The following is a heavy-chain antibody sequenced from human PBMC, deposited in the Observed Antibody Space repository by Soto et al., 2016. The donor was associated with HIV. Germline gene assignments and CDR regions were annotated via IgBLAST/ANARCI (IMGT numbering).Heavy chain of an antibody. J-gene: IGHJ3*02. CDR2: IIPIFGTA. CDR1: GYSFTSYY. CDR3: ARDPGLAAFDI. V-gene: IGHV1-69*01. Sequence: QVQLVQSGAEVKKPGASVKVSCKASGYSFTSYYMHWVRQAPGQGLEWMGGIIPIFGTANYAQKFQGRVTITADESTSTAYMELSSLRSEDTAVYYCARDPGLAAFDIWGQGTMVTVSS.